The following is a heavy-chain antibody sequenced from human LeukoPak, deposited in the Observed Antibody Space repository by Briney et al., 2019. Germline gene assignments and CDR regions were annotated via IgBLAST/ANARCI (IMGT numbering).Heavy chain of an antibody. CDR2: IYYSGST. V-gene: IGHV4-59*01. CDR1: GGSITYYY. Sequence: SETLSPTCTVSGGSITYYYWSWIRQPPGKGLEWIGYIYYSGSTNYNPSLKSRVTISVDTSKNQFSLKLSSVTAADTAVYYCARGGSHYDVFDIWGQGTMVTVSS. CDR3: ARGGSHYDVFDI. J-gene: IGHJ3*02. D-gene: IGHD1-26*01.